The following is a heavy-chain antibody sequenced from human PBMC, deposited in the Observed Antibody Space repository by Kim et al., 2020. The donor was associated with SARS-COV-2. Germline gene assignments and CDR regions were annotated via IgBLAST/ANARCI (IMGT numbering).Heavy chain of an antibody. J-gene: IGHJ3*02. CDR2: IYYSGST. Sequence: SETLSLTCTVSGGSISSYYWSWIRQPPGKGLEWIGYIYYSGSTNYNPSLKSRVTISVDTSKNQFSLKLSSVTAADTAVYYCASTSGYDYEDAFDIWGQGTMVTVSS. V-gene: IGHV4-59*01. CDR3: ASTSGYDYEDAFDI. D-gene: IGHD5-12*01. CDR1: GGSISSYY.